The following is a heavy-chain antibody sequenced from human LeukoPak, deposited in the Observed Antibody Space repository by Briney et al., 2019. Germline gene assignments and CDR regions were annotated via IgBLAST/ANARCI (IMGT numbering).Heavy chain of an antibody. CDR1: GFTFSSYW. D-gene: IGHD1-26*01. CDR2: INSDGSST. Sequence: GGSLRLSCAASGFTFSSYWMHWVRQAPGKGLVWVSRINSDGSSTSYADSVKGRFTISRDNAKNTLYLQMNSLRAEDTAVYYCARTGRSGSYWYYFDYWGQGTLVTVSS. J-gene: IGHJ4*02. V-gene: IGHV3-74*01. CDR3: ARTGRSGSYWYYFDY.